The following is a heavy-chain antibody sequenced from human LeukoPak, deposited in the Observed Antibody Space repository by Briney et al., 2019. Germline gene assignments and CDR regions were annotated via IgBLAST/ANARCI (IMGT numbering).Heavy chain of an antibody. J-gene: IGHJ4*02. D-gene: IGHD3-3*01. V-gene: IGHV3-23*01. CDR1: GFTFSSYA. CDR2: ISGSGGST. Sequence: GGSLRLSCAASGFTFSSYAMSWARQAPGKGLEWVSAISGSGGSTYYADSVKGRFTISRDNSKNTLYLQMNSLRAEDTAVYYCAKDREGDFWSGHYSDYWGQGTLVTVSS. CDR3: AKDREGDFWSGHYSDY.